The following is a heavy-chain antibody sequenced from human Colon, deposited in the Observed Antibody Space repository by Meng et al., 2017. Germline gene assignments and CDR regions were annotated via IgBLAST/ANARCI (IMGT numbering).Heavy chain of an antibody. J-gene: IGHJ4*02. Sequence: SETLSLTCAVSGGSISSSNWWSWVRQPPGKGLEWIGETYHSGSTNYNPSLKSRVTISVDKSKNQFSLKLSSVTAADTAVYYCARNPYGSGSYPFDYWGQGTLVTVSS. CDR3: ARNPYGSGSYPFDY. CDR2: TYHSGST. CDR1: GGSISSSNW. V-gene: IGHV4-4*02. D-gene: IGHD3-10*01.